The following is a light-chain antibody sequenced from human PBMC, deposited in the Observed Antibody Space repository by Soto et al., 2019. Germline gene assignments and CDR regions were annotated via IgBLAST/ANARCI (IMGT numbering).Light chain of an antibody. CDR3: QHYYSTPIT. CDR1: QSVLYSSNNKNY. J-gene: IGKJ5*01. V-gene: IGKV4-1*01. CDR2: WAS. Sequence: DILMTQSPDSLAVSLGERATINCKSSQSVLYSSNNKNYLAWYQQKPGQPPKLLIYWASTRESGVPDRFSGSGSGTDFTLTISSLQAEDVAVYYCQHYYSTPITFGQGTRPEIK.